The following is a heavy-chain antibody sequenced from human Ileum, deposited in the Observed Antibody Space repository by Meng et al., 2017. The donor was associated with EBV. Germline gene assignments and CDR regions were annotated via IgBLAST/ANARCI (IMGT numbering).Heavy chain of an antibody. CDR3: ARGYYDSSGYGYWYFDL. CDR1: GGSISSGDYY. D-gene: IGHD3-22*01. Sequence: VYLQGWGPALVKPSPILFFTCTVSGGSISSGDYYWSWIRQPPGKVLEWIGYIYYSGSTYYNPSLKSRVTISVDTSKNQFSLKLSSVTAADTAVYYCARGYYDSSGYGYWYFDLWGRGTLVTVSS. J-gene: IGHJ2*01. CDR2: IYYSGST. V-gene: IGHV4-30-4*01.